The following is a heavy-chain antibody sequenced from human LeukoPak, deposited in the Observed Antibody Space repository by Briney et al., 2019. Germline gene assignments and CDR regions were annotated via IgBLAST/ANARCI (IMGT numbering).Heavy chain of an antibody. V-gene: IGHV4-34*01. D-gene: IGHD6-6*01. CDR2: INHSVST. J-gene: IGHJ4*02. CDR3: ARLEKEQLVYIRRRAKQSADY. Sequence: SETLSLTCAVYGRSFSGYYSSWIRQPPGKWREWIGEINHSVSTNYNPSLKSQATISVDTSETQFSLKLSSVTAADPAVYYCARLEKEQLVYIRRRAKQSADYWGQGTLVTVSS. CDR1: GRSFSGYY.